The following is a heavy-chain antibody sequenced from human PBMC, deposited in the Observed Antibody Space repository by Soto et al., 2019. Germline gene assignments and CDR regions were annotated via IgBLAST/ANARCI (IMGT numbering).Heavy chain of an antibody. J-gene: IGHJ6*02. CDR1: GGSISSNY. Sequence: SETLSLTCTVSGGSISSNYWSWIRQPPGKGLEWIGYIFHSGSTTYNPSLKSRVTMSVDTSKNQFSLNLSSVTAADTAVYYCARVDYDFGSGSSPSHYGMDVWGQGSTVTVSS. CDR3: ARVDYDFGSGSSPSHYGMDV. CDR2: IFHSGST. D-gene: IGHD3-3*01. V-gene: IGHV4-59*01.